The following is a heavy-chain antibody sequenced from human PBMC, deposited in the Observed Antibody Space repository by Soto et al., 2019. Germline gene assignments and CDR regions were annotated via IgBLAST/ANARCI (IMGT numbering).Heavy chain of an antibody. J-gene: IGHJ5*02. CDR2: IYYSGST. CDR3: ARALDCSGGSCYSVGGLRFDP. Sequence: QVQLQESGPGLVKPSQTLSLTCTVSGGSISSGGYYWSWIRQHPGKGLEWIGYIYYSGSTYYNPSLKRRVTISVDTSKNQFSLKLSSVTAADTAVYYCARALDCSGGSCYSVGGLRFDPWGQGTLVTVSS. D-gene: IGHD2-15*01. V-gene: IGHV4-31*03. CDR1: GGSISSGGYY.